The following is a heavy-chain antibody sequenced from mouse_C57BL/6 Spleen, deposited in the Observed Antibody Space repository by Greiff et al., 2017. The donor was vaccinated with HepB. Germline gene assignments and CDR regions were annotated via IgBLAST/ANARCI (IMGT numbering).Heavy chain of an antibody. Sequence: EVQLVESGPGLVKPSQSLSLTCSVTGYSITSGYYWNWIRQFPGNKLEWMGYISYDGSNNYNPSLKNRISITRDTSKNQFFLKLNSVTTEDTATYYCARILRPAAWFAYWGQGTLVTVSA. V-gene: IGHV3-6*01. D-gene: IGHD1-2*01. CDR3: ARILRPAAWFAY. CDR2: ISYDGSN. CDR1: GYSITSGYY. J-gene: IGHJ3*01.